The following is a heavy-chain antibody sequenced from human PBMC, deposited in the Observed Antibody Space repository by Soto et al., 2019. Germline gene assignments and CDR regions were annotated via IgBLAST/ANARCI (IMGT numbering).Heavy chain of an antibody. D-gene: IGHD6-6*01. CDR2: IYYSGST. CDR3: ARHPAGKQLTFSWFDP. CDR1: GGSISSSSYY. V-gene: IGHV4-39*01. J-gene: IGHJ5*02. Sequence: NPSETLSLTCTVSGGSISSSSYYWGWIRQPPGKGLEWIGSIYYSGSTYYNPSLKSRVTISVGTSKNQFSLKLSSVTAADTAVYYCARHPAGKQLTFSWFDPWGQGTLVTVSS.